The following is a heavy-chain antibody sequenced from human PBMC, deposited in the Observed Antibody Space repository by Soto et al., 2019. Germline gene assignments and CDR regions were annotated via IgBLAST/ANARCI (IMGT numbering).Heavy chain of an antibody. CDR1: GFTVSSNY. CDR2: IYSGGST. J-gene: IGHJ3*02. D-gene: IGHD5-18*01. Sequence: EVQLVESGGGLIQPGGSLRLSCAASGFTVSSNYLSWVRQAPGKGLVRVSVIYSGGSTYYADSVKGRFTISRDNSKNTLYLQMNSLRAEDTAVYYCARDTAMATYGAFDIWGQGTMVTVSS. V-gene: IGHV3-53*01. CDR3: ARDTAMATYGAFDI.